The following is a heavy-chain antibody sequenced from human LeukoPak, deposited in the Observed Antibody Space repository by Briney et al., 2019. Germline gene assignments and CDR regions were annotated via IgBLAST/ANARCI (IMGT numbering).Heavy chain of an antibody. D-gene: IGHD2-2*02. CDR1: GGSFSGYY. CDR2: ITHSGST. J-gene: IGHJ5*02. Sequence: SGTLSLTCAVYGGSFSGYYWSWIRQPPGKGLEWIGEITHSGSTNYNPSLKSRVTISVDTSKNQFSLKLSSVTAADTAVYYCARGGGEYCSSTSCYTQYNWFDPWGQGTLVTVSS. V-gene: IGHV4-34*01. CDR3: ARGGGEYCSSTSCYTQYNWFDP.